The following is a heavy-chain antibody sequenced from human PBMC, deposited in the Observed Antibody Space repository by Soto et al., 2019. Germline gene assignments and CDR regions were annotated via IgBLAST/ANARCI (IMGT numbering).Heavy chain of an antibody. CDR1: GGTFSSYA. J-gene: IGHJ4*02. CDR3: AGVFKRTSSGWYDPLDY. CDR2: IIPIFGTA. Sequence: QVQLVQSGAEVKKPGSSVKVSCKASGGTFSSYAISWVRQAPGQGLEWMGGIIPIFGTANYAQKFQGRVTITADESTSTAYMELSSVRTEDTAVYYCAGVFKRTSSGWYDPLDYWGQGTLVTVSS. V-gene: IGHV1-69*12. D-gene: IGHD6-19*01.